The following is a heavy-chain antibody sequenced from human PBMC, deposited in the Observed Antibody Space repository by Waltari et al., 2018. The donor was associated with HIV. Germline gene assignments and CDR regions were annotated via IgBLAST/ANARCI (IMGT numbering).Heavy chain of an antibody. Sequence: EVQLVESGGGLVQPGGSLRLSCAASGFTVSSNYMSWVRQATGKGLEWCSVIYSGVSTDYADSVKGRFTSSRHNSKNTLYLQMNSLRAEDTAVYYCASRIRFLAYHAFDIWGQGTMVTVSS. D-gene: IGHD3-3*01. J-gene: IGHJ3*02. CDR3: ASRIRFLAYHAFDI. CDR2: IYSGVST. V-gene: IGHV3-53*04. CDR1: GFTVSSNY.